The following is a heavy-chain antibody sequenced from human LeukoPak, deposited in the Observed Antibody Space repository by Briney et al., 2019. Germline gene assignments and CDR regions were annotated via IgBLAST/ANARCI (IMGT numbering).Heavy chain of an antibody. J-gene: IGHJ5*02. CDR3: ARGRHERGVVIRFDP. CDR1: GYTFASYD. D-gene: IGHD3-3*01. Sequence: ASVKVSCKASGYTFASYDINWVRQATGQGLEWMGWMNPNSGNTGYAQKFQGRVTITRNTSISTAYMELSSLRSEDTAVYYCARGRHERGVVIRFDPWGQGTLVTVSS. CDR2: MNPNSGNT. V-gene: IGHV1-8*03.